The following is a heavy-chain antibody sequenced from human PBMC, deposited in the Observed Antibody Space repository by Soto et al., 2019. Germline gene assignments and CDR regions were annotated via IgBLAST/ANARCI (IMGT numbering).Heavy chain of an antibody. J-gene: IGHJ4*02. Sequence: EASVKVSCKASGGTFSSYAISWVRQAPGQGLEWMGGIIPIFGTANYAQKFQGRVTITADESTSTAYMELSSLRSEDTAVYYCARGYYDFWSGDYDYWGQGTLVTVSS. CDR3: ARGYYDFWSGDYDY. D-gene: IGHD3-3*01. V-gene: IGHV1-69*13. CDR1: GGTFSSYA. CDR2: IIPIFGTA.